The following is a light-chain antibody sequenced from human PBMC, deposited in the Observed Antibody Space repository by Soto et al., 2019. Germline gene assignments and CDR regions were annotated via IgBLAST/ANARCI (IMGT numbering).Light chain of an antibody. Sequence: QSVLTQPPSASGSPGQSVTISCTGTSSDVGGYNYVSWYQQHPGKAPKLMIYEVSKRPSGVPDRFSGSKSGNTVSLTVSGLQPEDEADYYCSSYAGSNKSVFGTGTKVTVL. V-gene: IGLV2-8*01. CDR3: SSYAGSNKSV. J-gene: IGLJ1*01. CDR2: EVS. CDR1: SSDVGGYNY.